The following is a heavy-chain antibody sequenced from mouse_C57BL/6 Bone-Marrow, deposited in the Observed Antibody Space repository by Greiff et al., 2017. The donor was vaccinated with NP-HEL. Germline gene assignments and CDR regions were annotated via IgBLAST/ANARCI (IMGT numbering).Heavy chain of an antibody. CDR1: GYAFRSYW. J-gene: IGHJ4*01. V-gene: IGHV1-80*01. CDR3: ARGGPLFAMDY. CDR2: IYPGDGDT. D-gene: IGHD6-5*01. Sequence: QVQLKESGAELVKPGASVKISCKASGYAFRSYWMNWVKQRPGKGLEWIGQIYPGDGDTNYNGKFKGKATLTADKSSSTAYMQLSSLTSEDSAVYFCARGGPLFAMDYWGQGTSVTVSS.